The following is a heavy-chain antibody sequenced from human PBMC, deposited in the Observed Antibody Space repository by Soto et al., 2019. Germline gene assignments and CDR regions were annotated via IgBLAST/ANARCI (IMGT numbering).Heavy chain of an antibody. CDR2: IYYNGNT. CDR1: GGSISPYY. D-gene: IGHD5-18*01. V-gene: IGHV4-59*01. Sequence: SETLSLTCTVSGGSISPYYWSWIRQPPGKGLEWIGYIYYNGNTNYNPSLKSRVTMSVDTSKNQFSLKLNSVTAADTAVYYCARNVDTTRAYYLDYWGQGALVTVSS. CDR3: ARNVDTTRAYYLDY. J-gene: IGHJ4*02.